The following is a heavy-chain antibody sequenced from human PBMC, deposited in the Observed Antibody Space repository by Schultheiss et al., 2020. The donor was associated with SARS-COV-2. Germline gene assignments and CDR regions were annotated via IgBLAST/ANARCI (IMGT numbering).Heavy chain of an antibody. CDR3: ARVRLVRGVISYYFDY. J-gene: IGHJ4*02. CDR2: IYYSGST. Sequence: SETLSLTCTVSGGSISSYYWSWIRQPPGKGLEWIGYIYYSGSTNYNPSLKSRVTISVDTSKNQFSLKLSSVTAADTAVYYCARVRLVRGVISYYFDYWGQGTLVTV. CDR1: GGSISSYY. V-gene: IGHV4-59*12. D-gene: IGHD3-10*01.